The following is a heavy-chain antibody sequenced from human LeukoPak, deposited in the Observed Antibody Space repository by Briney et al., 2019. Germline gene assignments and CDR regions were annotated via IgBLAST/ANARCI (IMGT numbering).Heavy chain of an antibody. D-gene: IGHD3-16*01. Sequence: SETLSLTCTVSGGSISSYYWSWIRQPPGKGLEWIGHIYYSGSTNYNPSLKSRVTISVDTSKNQFSLKLSSVTAADTAVYYCARDPAAFGGGYYDYWGQGTLVTVSS. CDR1: GGSISSYY. CDR3: ARDPAAFGGGYYDY. CDR2: IYYSGST. V-gene: IGHV4-59*01. J-gene: IGHJ4*02.